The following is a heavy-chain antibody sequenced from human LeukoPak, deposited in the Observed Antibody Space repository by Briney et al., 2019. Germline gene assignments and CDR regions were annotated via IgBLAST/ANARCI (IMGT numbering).Heavy chain of an antibody. CDR3: AREHSSPPFDY. J-gene: IGHJ4*02. D-gene: IGHD6-13*01. CDR2: IYYSGST. Sequence: SETLSLTCTVSGGSISSSSYYWGWIRQPPGKGLGWIGSIYYSGSTYYNPSLKSRVTISVDTSKNQFSLKLSSVTAAGTAVYYCAREHSSPPFDYWGQGTLVTVSS. V-gene: IGHV4-39*07. CDR1: GGSISSSSYY.